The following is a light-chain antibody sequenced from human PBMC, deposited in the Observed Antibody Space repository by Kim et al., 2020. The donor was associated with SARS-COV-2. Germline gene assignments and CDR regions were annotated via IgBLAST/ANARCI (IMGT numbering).Light chain of an antibody. Sequence: GPKVPISYSGSSSKIGNYYVSRYQQLPGTAPRRLIYDNHERPSGIPDRFSGSKSGTTATLGITGLQTEDEADYYCGAWDTSLSIVVFGGGTKVTVL. CDR3: GAWDTSLSIVV. CDR2: DNH. J-gene: IGLJ2*01. V-gene: IGLV1-51*01. CDR1: SSKIGNYY.